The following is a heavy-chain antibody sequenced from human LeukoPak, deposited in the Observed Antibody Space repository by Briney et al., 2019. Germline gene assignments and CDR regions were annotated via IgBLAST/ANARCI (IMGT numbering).Heavy chain of an antibody. CDR2: IIPIFGTA. Sequence: ASVKVSCKASGGTFSSYAISWVRQAPGQGLEWMGGIIPIFGTANYAQKFQGRVTITTDESTSTAYMELSSLRSEDTAVYYCAREGPLYCSSTSCYGYYYGMDVWGQGTTVTVSS. J-gene: IGHJ6*02. V-gene: IGHV1-69*05. CDR3: AREGPLYCSSTSCYGYYYGMDV. D-gene: IGHD2-2*01. CDR1: GGTFSSYA.